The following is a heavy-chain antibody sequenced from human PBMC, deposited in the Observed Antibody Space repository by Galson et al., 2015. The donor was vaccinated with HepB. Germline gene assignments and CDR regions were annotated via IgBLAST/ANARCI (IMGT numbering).Heavy chain of an antibody. V-gene: IGHV1-46*01. CDR2: INPSGGST. J-gene: IGHJ4*02. CDR1: GYTFTSYY. D-gene: IGHD2-2*01. Sequence: SVKVSCKASGYTFTSYYMHWVRQAPGQGLEWMGIINPSGGSTSYAQKFQGRVTTTRDTSTSTVYMELSSLRSEDTAVYYCARGEDIVVVPAAPVDYWGQGTLVTVSS. CDR3: ARGEDIVVVPAAPVDY.